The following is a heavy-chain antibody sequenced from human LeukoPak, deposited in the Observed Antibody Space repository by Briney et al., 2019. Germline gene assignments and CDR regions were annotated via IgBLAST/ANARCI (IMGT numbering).Heavy chain of an antibody. Sequence: SETLSLTCTVSGGSISSGGYYWSWIRQRPGKGLEWIGYIYYSGSTHYNPSLKSRVTISVDTSKNQFSLKLSSVTAADTAVYYCARFYCSGGSCYPFDYWGQGTLVTVSS. CDR2: IYYSGST. D-gene: IGHD2-15*01. CDR3: ARFYCSGGSCYPFDY. J-gene: IGHJ4*02. CDR1: GGSISSGGYY. V-gene: IGHV4-31*03.